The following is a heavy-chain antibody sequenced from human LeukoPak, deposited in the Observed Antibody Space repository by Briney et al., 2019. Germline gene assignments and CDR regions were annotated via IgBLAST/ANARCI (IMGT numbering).Heavy chain of an antibody. V-gene: IGHV2-5*01. CDR3: AHSFNSVRGVSPDY. CDR1: GFSLSTSGVG. D-gene: IGHD3-10*01. J-gene: IGHJ4*02. Sequence: SGPTLVNPTQTLTLTCTFSGFSLSTSGVGVGWIRQPPGKALEWLALIYWNDDKRYSPSLKSRPTITKDTSKNQVVLTMTNMDPVDTATYYCAHSFNSVRGVSPDYWGQGTLVTVSS. CDR2: IYWNDDK.